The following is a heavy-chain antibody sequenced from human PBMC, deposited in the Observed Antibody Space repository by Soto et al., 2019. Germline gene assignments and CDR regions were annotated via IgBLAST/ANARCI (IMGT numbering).Heavy chain of an antibody. V-gene: IGHV3-33*01. CDR1: GFTFSSYG. Sequence: GGSLRLSCAASGFTFSSYGMHWVRQAPGKGLEWVAVIWYDGSNKYYADSVKGRFTISRDNSKNTLYLQMNSLRAEDTAVYYCARDKRLRSFFDYWGQGTLVTVSS. J-gene: IGHJ4*02. D-gene: IGHD4-17*01. CDR3: ARDKRLRSFFDY. CDR2: IWYDGSNK.